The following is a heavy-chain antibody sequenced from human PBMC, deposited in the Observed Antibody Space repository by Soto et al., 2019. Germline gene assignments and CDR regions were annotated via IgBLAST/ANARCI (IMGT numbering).Heavy chain of an antibody. CDR3: ARWSYLDY. CDR1: GFSFGSYA. V-gene: IGHV3-23*01. Sequence: PGGSLRRSCADSGFSFGSYALSWVRQAPGKGLEWVSTISGSDGKTFYADSVKGRFSISRDTSQSTLYLQMNSLRADDTAMYYCARWSYLDYWGQGTRVTVSS. D-gene: IGHD3-3*01. J-gene: IGHJ4*02. CDR2: ISGSDGKT.